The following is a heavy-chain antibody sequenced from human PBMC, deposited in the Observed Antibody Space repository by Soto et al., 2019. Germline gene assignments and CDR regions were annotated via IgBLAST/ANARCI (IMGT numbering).Heavy chain of an antibody. Sequence: SSETLSLTCTVSVASSKSTDYYWMWIRHAPGKGLEWIGYVYYTGSTYYNPSLMSRLTISVDTSKNQFSLRLTSVTAAETAVYYCVRTAREGAVAPHWFDRWGQGTQVTVSS. CDR3: VRTAREGAVAPHWFDR. CDR1: VASSKSTDYY. V-gene: IGHV4-30-4*01. D-gene: IGHD2-21*02. J-gene: IGHJ5*02. CDR2: VYYTGST.